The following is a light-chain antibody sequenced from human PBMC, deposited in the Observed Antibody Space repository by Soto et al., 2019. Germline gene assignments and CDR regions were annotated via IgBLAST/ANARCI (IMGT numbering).Light chain of an antibody. CDR3: SSYAGSLYV. Sequence: QSALTQPPYASGSPGQSVTISCTGTSSDVGGYNYVSWYQQHPGKAPKLMIYEVSKRPSGVPDLFSGSKSGNTASLTVSGLQAEDEADYYCSSYAGSLYVFGTGTKLTVL. J-gene: IGLJ1*01. CDR1: SSDVGGYNY. V-gene: IGLV2-8*01. CDR2: EVS.